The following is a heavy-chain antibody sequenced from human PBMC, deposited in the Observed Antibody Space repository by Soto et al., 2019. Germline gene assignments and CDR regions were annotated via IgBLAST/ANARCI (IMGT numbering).Heavy chain of an antibody. CDR2: TSYDGNNE. Sequence: LRLSCAASGFTFSNYAMHWVRQAPGKGLEWVALTSYDGNNEYYTDSVKGRFTISRDNSKNTLFLQMNGPRPEDTAVYYCAKDKGVFNWATSYFDYWGQGALVTVSS. CDR1: GFTFSNYA. D-gene: IGHD1-1*01. CDR3: AKDKGVFNWATSYFDY. J-gene: IGHJ4*02. V-gene: IGHV3-30*18.